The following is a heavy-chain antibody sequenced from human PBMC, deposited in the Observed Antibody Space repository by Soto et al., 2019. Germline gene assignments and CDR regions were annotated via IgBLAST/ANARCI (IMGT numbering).Heavy chain of an antibody. CDR1: GVHIKTGDYY. J-gene: IGHJ4*02. D-gene: IGHD3-10*01. Sequence: SETLSLTWHVSGVHIKTGDYYWNWIRQPPGKGLEWIGYVFYSGATNYSPSLKSRAAISMDTSKNQFSLSLTSVTAADTAVYYCARAGFSYGHLLFWGQGIRVTVSS. CDR2: VFYSGAT. CDR3: ARAGFSYGHLLF. V-gene: IGHV4-30-4*01.